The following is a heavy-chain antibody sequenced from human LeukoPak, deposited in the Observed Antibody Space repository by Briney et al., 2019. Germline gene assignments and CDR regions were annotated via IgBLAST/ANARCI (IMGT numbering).Heavy chain of an antibody. CDR1: GGSISSSFYY. CDR3: ARRGTDWGLFDY. CDR2: IHYRGST. D-gene: IGHD1-7*01. J-gene: IGHJ4*02. Sequence: SETLSLTGTVSGGSISSSFYYWGWIRQPPGKGLEWIGSIHYRGSTYYNPSLKSRVTISIDTSKNQLSLKLTSVTAADTAVYYCARRGTDWGLFDYWGQGTLVTVSS. V-gene: IGHV4-39*01.